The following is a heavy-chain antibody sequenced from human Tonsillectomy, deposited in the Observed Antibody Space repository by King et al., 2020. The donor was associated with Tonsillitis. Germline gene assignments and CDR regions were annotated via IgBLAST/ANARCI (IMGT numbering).Heavy chain of an antibody. D-gene: IGHD2-21*02. Sequence: QLVQSGAEVKKPGSSVKVSCKASGGTFSSYNIRWVRQAPGQGLEWMGRITPILDITNYAQKFQGRVTITADKSTSTAYMELTSLRSEDTAFYYCAREGYCGGDCYSGLVDYWGQGTLVTVSS. CDR2: ITPILDIT. CDR1: GGTFSSYN. J-gene: IGHJ4*02. V-gene: IGHV1-69*09. CDR3: AREGYCGGDCYSGLVDY.